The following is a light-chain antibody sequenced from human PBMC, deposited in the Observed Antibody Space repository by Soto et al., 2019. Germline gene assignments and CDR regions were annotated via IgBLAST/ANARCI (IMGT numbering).Light chain of an antibody. J-gene: IGKJ4*01. CDR3: HQRSNWAPLT. CDR1: QSVSSY. CDR2: DAS. V-gene: IGKV3-11*01. Sequence: EIGLTQSPATLSLSPGERATLSCRASQSVSSYLAWYQQKPGQAPRLLIYDASNRATGIPARFSGSGSGTDCTLPISSLEPADFAVYYCHQRSNWAPLTFGGGKKVEIK.